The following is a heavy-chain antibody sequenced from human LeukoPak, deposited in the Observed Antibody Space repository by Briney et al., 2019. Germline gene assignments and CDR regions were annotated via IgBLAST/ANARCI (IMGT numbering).Heavy chain of an antibody. D-gene: IGHD2-2*01. CDR1: GFTFSSHW. CDR3: VRGALRDCSYTSCTRGNWFDP. V-gene: IGHV3-74*01. Sequence: GGSLRLSCAASGFTFSSHWMHWVRQAPEKGLVGVAHINADGSGTYYAASVKGRFTTSRDNAKNTLYLQMHSLTAEDTAVYYCVRGALRDCSYTSCTRGNWFDPRGQGTLVTVSS. J-gene: IGHJ5*02. CDR2: INADGSGT.